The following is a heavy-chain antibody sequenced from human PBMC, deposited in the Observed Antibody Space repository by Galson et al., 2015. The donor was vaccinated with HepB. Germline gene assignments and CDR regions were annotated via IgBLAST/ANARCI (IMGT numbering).Heavy chain of an antibody. J-gene: IGHJ3*02. CDR3: ARDLRMGGLGAFDI. V-gene: IGHV3-11*05. CDR1: GFTFSDYY. D-gene: IGHD1-26*01. Sequence: SLRLSCAASGFTFSDYYTSWIRQAPGKGLEWVSYISSSSSYTNYADSVKGRFTISRDNAKNSLYLQMNSLRAEDTAVYYCARDLRMGGLGAFDIWGQGTMVTVSS. CDR2: ISSSSSYT.